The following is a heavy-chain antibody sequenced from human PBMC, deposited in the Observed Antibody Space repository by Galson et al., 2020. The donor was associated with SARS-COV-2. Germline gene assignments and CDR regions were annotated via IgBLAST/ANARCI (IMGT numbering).Heavy chain of an antibody. J-gene: IGHJ1*01. CDR3: AADSIVVVPAATTPPQYFQH. Sequence: SVKVSCKASGFTFTSSAMQWVRQARGQRLEWIGWIVVGSGNTNYAQKFQERVTITRDMSTSTAYMELSSLRSEDTAVYYCAADSIVVVPAATTPPQYFQHWGQGTLVTVSS. CDR2: IVVGSGNT. V-gene: IGHV1-58*02. D-gene: IGHD2-2*01. CDR1: GFTFTSSA.